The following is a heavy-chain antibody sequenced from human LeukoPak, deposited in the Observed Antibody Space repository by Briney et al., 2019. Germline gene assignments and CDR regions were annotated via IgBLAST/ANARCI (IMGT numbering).Heavy chain of an antibody. D-gene: IGHD6-19*01. Sequence: SETLSVTCTVSGGSISSYYWSWIRQPAGKGLEWIGRIYTSGSTNYNPSLKSRVTISVDTSKNQFSLKLSSVTAADTAVYYCARGEIYSGGWYRENNLNAFDIWGQGTMVTVSS. CDR1: GGSISSYY. J-gene: IGHJ3*02. CDR3: ARGEIYSGGWYRENNLNAFDI. V-gene: IGHV4-4*07. CDR2: IYTSGST.